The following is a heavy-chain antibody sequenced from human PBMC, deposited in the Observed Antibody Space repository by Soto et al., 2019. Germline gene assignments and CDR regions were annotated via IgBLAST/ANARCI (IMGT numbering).Heavy chain of an antibody. CDR3: ARVGGSGTYSLIDL. CDR1: GGSISNYY. V-gene: IGHV4-59*01. CDR2: IYYNERT. Sequence: SETLSLTCSVSGGSISNYYWTWIRQPPGKGLEWIGYIYYNERTTYNSSLKSRVTISLDTSKSQLSLNLTSVTAADTAVYYCARVGGSGTYSLIDLWGQGTLVTVSS. J-gene: IGHJ5*02. D-gene: IGHD3-10*01.